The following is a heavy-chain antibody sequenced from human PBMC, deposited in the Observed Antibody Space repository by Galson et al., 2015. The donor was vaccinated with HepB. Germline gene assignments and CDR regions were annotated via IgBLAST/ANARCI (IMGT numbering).Heavy chain of an antibody. V-gene: IGHV3-15*01. Sequence: SLRLSCAASGFTFSNAWMSWVRQAPGKGLEWVGRIKSKTDGGTTDYAAPVKGRFTISRDDSKNTLYLQMNSLKTEDTAVYYCTTHHNPGYCSSTSCYGRAWFDPWGQGTLVTVSS. CDR2: IKSKTDGGTT. D-gene: IGHD2-2*01. J-gene: IGHJ5*02. CDR1: GFTFSNAW. CDR3: TTHHNPGYCSSTSCYGRAWFDP.